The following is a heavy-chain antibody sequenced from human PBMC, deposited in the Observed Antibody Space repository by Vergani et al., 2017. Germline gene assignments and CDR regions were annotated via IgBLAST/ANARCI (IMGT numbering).Heavy chain of an antibody. V-gene: IGHV5-51*01. J-gene: IGHJ4*02. Sequence: EVQLVQSGAEVKKPGESLKISCKGSGYSFTSYWIGWVRQMPGKGLEWMGIIYPGDSDTRYSPSFQGQVTISADKSISTAYLQWSSLKASDTAMYYCARHYYDILTGYLYYFDYWGQGTLVTVSS. CDR3: ARHYYDILTGYLYYFDY. D-gene: IGHD3-9*01. CDR1: GYSFTSYW. CDR2: IYPGDSDT.